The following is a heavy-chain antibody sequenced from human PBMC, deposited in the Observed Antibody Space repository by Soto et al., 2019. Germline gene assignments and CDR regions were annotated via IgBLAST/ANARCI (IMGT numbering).Heavy chain of an antibody. D-gene: IGHD3-16*01. Sequence: QLQLQESGAGLVKPSETLSLACTVSGGSISSNSYYWDWIRQPPGKGLEWIGSMYYSGATYHNPYLQSRVTISVATSKNQFSLHLSSVTAADTAVYYCARHAAYDSVWGKSDGSDYWGQGTLVTVSS. CDR3: ARHAAYDSVWGKSDGSDY. CDR1: GGSISSNSYY. V-gene: IGHV4-39*01. CDR2: MYYSGAT. J-gene: IGHJ4*02.